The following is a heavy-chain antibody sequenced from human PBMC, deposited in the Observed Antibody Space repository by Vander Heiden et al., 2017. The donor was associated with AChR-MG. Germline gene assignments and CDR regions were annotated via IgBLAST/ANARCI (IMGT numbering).Heavy chain of an antibody. V-gene: IGHV1-46*03. CDR2: INPSGGST. CDR1: GYTFTSYY. D-gene: IGHD4-17*01. Sequence: QVQLVQSGAEVKKPGASVKDSCKASGYTFTSYYMHWVRQAPGQGLEWMGIINPSGGSTSYAQKFQGRVTMTRDTSTSTVYMELSSLRSEDTAVYYCARGEGNYGDYGGWFDPWGQGTLVTVSS. J-gene: IGHJ5*02. CDR3: ARGEGNYGDYGGWFDP.